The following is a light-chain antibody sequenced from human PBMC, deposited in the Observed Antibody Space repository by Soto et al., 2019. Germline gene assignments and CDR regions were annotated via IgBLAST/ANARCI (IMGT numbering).Light chain of an antibody. Sequence: EIVLTQSPGTLSLSPGERATLSCRASQSVSSSYLGWYQQKPGQAPRLLIYGASNRATGIPDRFSGSGFGTDFTLTISRLEPEDFAVYYCQQHATSGTFGQGTKVEIK. CDR1: QSVSSSY. V-gene: IGKV3-20*01. CDR2: GAS. CDR3: QQHATSGT. J-gene: IGKJ1*01.